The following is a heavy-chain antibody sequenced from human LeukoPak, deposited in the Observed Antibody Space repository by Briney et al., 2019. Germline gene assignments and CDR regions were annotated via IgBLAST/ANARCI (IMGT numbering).Heavy chain of an antibody. CDR1: GFTFRDYA. CDR3: ARCSSTSCYRGSFDY. D-gene: IGHD2-2*02. Sequence: GGSLRLSCAASGFTFRDYAMSWVRLAPGKGLQWVANIKQDGSEKYYVDSVKGRFTISRDNAKNSLYLQMNSLRAEDTAVYYCARCSSTSCYRGSFDYWGQGTLVTVSS. V-gene: IGHV3-7*01. J-gene: IGHJ4*02. CDR2: IKQDGSEK.